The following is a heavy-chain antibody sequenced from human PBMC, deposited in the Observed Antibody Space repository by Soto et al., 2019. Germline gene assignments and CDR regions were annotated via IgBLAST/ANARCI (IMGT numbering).Heavy chain of an antibody. V-gene: IGHV4-31*03. J-gene: IGHJ5*02. D-gene: IGHD6-19*01. CDR2: IYYSGST. CDR1: GGSISSGGYY. CDR3: ARDWPSGVWYGWFDP. Sequence: SETLSLTCTVSGGSISSGGYYWSWIRQHPGKGLEWIGYIYYSGSTYYNPSLKSRVTISVDTSKNQFSLKLSSVTAADTAVYYCARDWPSGVWYGWFDPWGQRTLVTVSS.